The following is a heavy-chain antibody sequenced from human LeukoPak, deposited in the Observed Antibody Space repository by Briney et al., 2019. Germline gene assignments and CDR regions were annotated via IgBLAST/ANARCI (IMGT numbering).Heavy chain of an antibody. D-gene: IGHD6-6*01. Sequence: GASVKVSCNACSYTFTSYGISWVRQAPGQGLEWMGWISACIGNTNYAQKLQGRVTMTTDTSTSTAYMELRSLRSDDTAVYYCAGSHSSSSGSFSWGQGTLVTVSS. J-gene: IGHJ5*02. CDR1: SYTFTSYG. CDR2: ISACIGNT. V-gene: IGHV1-18*01. CDR3: AGSHSSSSGSFS.